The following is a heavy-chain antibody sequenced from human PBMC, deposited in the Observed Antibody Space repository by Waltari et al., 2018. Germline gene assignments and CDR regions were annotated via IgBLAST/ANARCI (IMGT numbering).Heavy chain of an antibody. CDR3: ARGRARRLRPTSCDY. V-gene: IGHV4-34*01. J-gene: IGHJ4*02. D-gene: IGHD5-12*01. CDR2: INHSGST. Sequence: QVQLQQWGAGLLKPSETLSLTCAVYGGSFSGYYCSWIRQPPGTGREWIGEINHSGSTDYNPSLKCRVTITGDTSKNQFSLKLSSMTAADTAVYYCARGRARRLRPTSCDYWGQGTLVTVSS. CDR1: GGSFSGYY.